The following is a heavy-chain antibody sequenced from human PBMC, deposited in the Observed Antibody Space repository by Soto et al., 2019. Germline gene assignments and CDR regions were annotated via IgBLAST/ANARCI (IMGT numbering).Heavy chain of an antibody. CDR3: ARDKITGLFDY. CDR1: GGSYSGYY. J-gene: IGHJ4*02. CDR2: INHSGST. Sequence: SETLSLTCAVYGGSYSGYYWTWIRQPPGTGLEWIREINHSGSTNYNPSLKSRVTISVDTSKNQFSLKLTSVTAADTAVYYCARDKITGLFDYWGQGTLVTVSS. V-gene: IGHV4-34*01. D-gene: IGHD2-8*02.